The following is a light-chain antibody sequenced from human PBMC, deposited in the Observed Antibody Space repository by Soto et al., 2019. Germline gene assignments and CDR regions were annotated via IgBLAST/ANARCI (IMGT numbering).Light chain of an antibody. V-gene: IGLV1-51*01. CDR2: DNN. CDR3: GTWNDNPYV. Sequence: QSVLTQPPSVSAAPGQKVTISCSASNSNIENNYVCWYQHRPGTAPKLLIYDNNKRPSGIPDRFTGSKSATSATLDITGLQTGDEADYYCGTWNDNPYVFGTGTKVTVL. J-gene: IGLJ1*01. CDR1: NSNIENNY.